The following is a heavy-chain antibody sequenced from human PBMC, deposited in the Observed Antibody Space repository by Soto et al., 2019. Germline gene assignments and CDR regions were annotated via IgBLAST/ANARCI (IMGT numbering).Heavy chain of an antibody. J-gene: IGHJ3*02. V-gene: IGHV3-30-3*01. CDR1: GFTFSSYA. D-gene: IGHD3-22*01. CDR3: ARDRGGDHGYYDAFDI. CDR2: ISYDGSNK. Sequence: QVQLVESGGGVVQPGRSLRLSCAASGFTFSSYAMHWVRQAPGKGLEWVAVISYDGSNKYYADSVKGRFTISRDNSKNTLYLQMNSLRAEDTAVYYCARDRGGDHGYYDAFDIWGQGTMVTVSS.